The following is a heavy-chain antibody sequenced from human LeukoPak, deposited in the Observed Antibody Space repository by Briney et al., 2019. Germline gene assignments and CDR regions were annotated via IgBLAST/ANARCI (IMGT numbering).Heavy chain of an antibody. J-gene: IGHJ4*02. CDR2: INPSGGST. D-gene: IGHD4-17*01. V-gene: IGHV1-46*01. CDR3: ARSGAVTFFDY. CDR1: GGTFSSYA. Sequence: ASVKVSCKASGGTFSSYAISWVRQAPGQGLEWMGIINPSGGSTSYAQKFQGRVTMTRDTSTSTVYMELSSLRSEDTAVYYCARSGAVTFFDYWGQGTLVTVSS.